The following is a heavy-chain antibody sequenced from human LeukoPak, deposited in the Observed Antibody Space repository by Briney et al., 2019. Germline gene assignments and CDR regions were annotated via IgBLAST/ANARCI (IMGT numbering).Heavy chain of an antibody. CDR3: AKLAGAWQQLPY. Sequence: GGSLRLSCAASGFAFSNYAMCWVRQAPGKGLEWVSSISDSGDRTYYADSVKGRFTISRDNSRNTLSLQMNSLGAEDTAIFYCAKLAGAWQQLPYGGQGTLVTVSS. CDR1: GFAFSNYA. V-gene: IGHV3-23*01. D-gene: IGHD6-13*01. CDR2: ISDSGDRT. J-gene: IGHJ4*02.